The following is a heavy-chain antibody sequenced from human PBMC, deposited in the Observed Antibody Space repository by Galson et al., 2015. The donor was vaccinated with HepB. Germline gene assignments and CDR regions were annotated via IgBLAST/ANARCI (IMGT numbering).Heavy chain of an antibody. V-gene: IGHV3-23*01. Sequence: SLRLSCAASGFSFSNDAMTWVRQPPGKGLQWVATISGRGVTTFDADSVKGQFTISRDNSKNTLYLEMNNLRADDTAVYFCAKSKDSGWSYNAFDIWGQGTMVTVSS. D-gene: IGHD6-19*01. CDR1: GFSFSNDA. CDR2: ISGRGVTT. J-gene: IGHJ3*02. CDR3: AKSKDSGWSYNAFDI.